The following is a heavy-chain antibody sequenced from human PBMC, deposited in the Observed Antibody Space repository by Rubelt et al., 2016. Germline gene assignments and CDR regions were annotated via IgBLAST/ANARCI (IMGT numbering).Heavy chain of an antibody. CDR1: GFTVSSNY. CDR2: ISSSSSTI. V-gene: IGHV3-48*02. CDR3: ATQGYCSSTSCYGAY. D-gene: IGHD2-2*01. Sequence: EVQLVESGGGLVQPGGSLRLSCAASGFTVSSNYMSWVRQAPGKGLEWVSYISSSSSTIYYADSVKGRFTSSRENAKNSLYLQMNSLRDEDTAVYYCATQGYCSSTSCYGAYWGQGTLVTVSS. J-gene: IGHJ4*02.